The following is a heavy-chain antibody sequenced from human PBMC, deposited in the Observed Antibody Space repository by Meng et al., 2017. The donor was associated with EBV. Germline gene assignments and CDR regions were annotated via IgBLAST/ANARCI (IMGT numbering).Heavy chain of an antibody. Sequence: QVRVPGPGPGLVKPSQTLSLTCPVSGGSGSSGNNYWIWIRQPPGKGLEWIGYIYYSGRTYYNPSLESRVTMSVDTSKNQFSLNLNSVTAADTAVYYCARVNGDCFSTICYKGWFDPWGQGTLVTVSS. CDR1: GGSGSSGNNY. V-gene: IGHV4-30-4*01. CDR3: ARVNGDCFSTICYKGWFDP. D-gene: IGHD2-2*02. J-gene: IGHJ5*02. CDR2: IYYSGRT.